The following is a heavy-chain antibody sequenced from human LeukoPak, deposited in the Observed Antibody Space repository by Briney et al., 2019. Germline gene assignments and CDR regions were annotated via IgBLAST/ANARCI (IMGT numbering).Heavy chain of an antibody. Sequence: SETLSLTCTVSGGSISSYYWSWIRQPAGKGLEWIGRIYTSGSTNYDPSLKSRVTMSVDTSKNQFSLKLNSVTAADTAIYYCARVGSKWGAFDIWGQGTMVTVSS. CDR2: IYTSGST. J-gene: IGHJ3*02. CDR1: GGSISSYY. V-gene: IGHV4-4*07. D-gene: IGHD7-27*01. CDR3: ARVGSKWGAFDI.